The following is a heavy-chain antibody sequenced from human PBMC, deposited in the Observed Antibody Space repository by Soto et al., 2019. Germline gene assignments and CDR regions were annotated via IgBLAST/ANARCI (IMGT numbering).Heavy chain of an antibody. CDR1: GFTFSSYS. CDR3: VRGRSSSDY. J-gene: IGHJ4*02. Sequence: EVQLVESGGGLVQPGGSLRLSCAASGFTFSSYSMSWVRQAPGKGLEWVASINQDGSEKDYVDSVRGRFTISRDNAKTSLYLQRNSLRAEDTAVYYCVRGRSSSDYWGQGTLVTVSS. V-gene: IGHV3-7*01. CDR2: INQDGSEK. D-gene: IGHD6-6*01.